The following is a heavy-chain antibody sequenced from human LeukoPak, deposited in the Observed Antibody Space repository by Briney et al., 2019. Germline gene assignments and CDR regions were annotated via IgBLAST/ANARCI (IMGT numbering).Heavy chain of an antibody. J-gene: IGHJ6*03. V-gene: IGHV3-30*02. D-gene: IGHD3-10*01. CDR2: IRYDGSNK. Sequence: PGGPLRLSCAASGFTFSSYGMHWVRQAPGKGLEWVASIRYDGSNKYYADSVKGRFTISRDNSKNTLYLQMNSLRAEDAAVYYCAKEDYYGSGSYYRGYYYYYYMDVWGKGTTVTVSS. CDR1: GFTFSSYG. CDR3: AKEDYYGSGSYYRGYYYYYYMDV.